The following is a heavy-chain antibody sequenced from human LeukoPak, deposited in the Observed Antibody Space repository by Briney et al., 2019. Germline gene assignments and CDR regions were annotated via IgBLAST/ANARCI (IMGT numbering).Heavy chain of an antibody. Sequence: PSETLSLTCTVSGGSISSSSYYWGWIRQPPGKGLEWIGSIYYSGSTYYNPSLKSRVTISVDTSKNQFSLKLSSVTAADTAVYYCARDFGLEWFTVRDYMDVWGKGTTVTVSS. V-gene: IGHV4-39*07. J-gene: IGHJ6*03. CDR1: GGSISSSSYY. CDR3: ARDFGLEWFTVRDYMDV. D-gene: IGHD3-3*01. CDR2: IYYSGST.